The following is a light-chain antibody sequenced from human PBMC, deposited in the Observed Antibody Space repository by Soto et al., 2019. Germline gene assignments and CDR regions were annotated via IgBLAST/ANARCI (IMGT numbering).Light chain of an antibody. CDR3: QQTHSAPPWT. Sequence: DIQMTQSPSSLSASVGDTITITCRASQSVRSYLNWYQQKPGKPPDLLIYTTTSLQIEVPSRFSGSGSETLFTLPLTSLQPEHFATYFCQQTHSAPPWTFAPGTRVDFK. CDR1: QSVRSY. V-gene: IGKV1-39*01. CDR2: TTT. J-gene: IGKJ1*01.